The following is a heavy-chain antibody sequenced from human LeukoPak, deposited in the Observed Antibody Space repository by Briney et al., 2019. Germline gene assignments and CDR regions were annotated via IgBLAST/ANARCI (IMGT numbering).Heavy chain of an antibody. CDR1: GGSVSSGSYY. J-gene: IGHJ4*02. Sequence: ASETLSLTCTVSGGSVSSGSYYWSWIRQPPGKGLEWIGYIYYSGSTNYNPSLKSRVTISVGTSKNQFSLKLSSVTAADTAVYYCARDHISYYDSSGLDYWGQGTLVTVSS. V-gene: IGHV4-61*01. CDR2: IYYSGST. CDR3: ARDHISYYDSSGLDY. D-gene: IGHD3-22*01.